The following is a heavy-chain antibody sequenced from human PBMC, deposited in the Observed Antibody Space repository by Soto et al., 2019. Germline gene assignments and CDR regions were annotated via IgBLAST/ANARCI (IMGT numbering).Heavy chain of an antibody. J-gene: IGHJ6*02. CDR3: ARYRVGYRDGMDV. Sequence: SETLSLTCSVSGDPVISGNFYWTWIRQPSWKGLEWIGYVYYSGSTNYNPSLKSRVTIPIDASKNQFSLNLKSVTAADTAVYYCARYRVGYRDGMDVWGQGTTVTVSS. CDR1: GDPVISGNFY. D-gene: IGHD6-25*01. V-gene: IGHV4-61*01. CDR2: VYYSGST.